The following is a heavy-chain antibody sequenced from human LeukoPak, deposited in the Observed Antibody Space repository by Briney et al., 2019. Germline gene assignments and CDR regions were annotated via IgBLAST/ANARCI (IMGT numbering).Heavy chain of an antibody. Sequence: GASVKVSCKASGYTFTGYYMHWVRQAPGQGLEWMGWINPNSGGTNYAQKFQGRVAMTRDTSISTAYMELSRLRSDDTAVYYCARDFAAVLYYMDVWGKGTTVTVSS. D-gene: IGHD2-8*01. CDR1: GYTFTGYY. V-gene: IGHV1-2*02. CDR2: INPNSGGT. J-gene: IGHJ6*03. CDR3: ARDFAAVLYYMDV.